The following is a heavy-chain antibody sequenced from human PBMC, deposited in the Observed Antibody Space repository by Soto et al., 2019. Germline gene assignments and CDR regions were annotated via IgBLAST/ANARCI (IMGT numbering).Heavy chain of an antibody. CDR3: AKDLDIVVVVAAPVSGFDP. CDR1: GFTFSSYA. D-gene: IGHD2-15*01. J-gene: IGHJ5*02. Sequence: GGSLRLSCAASGFTFSSYAMSWVRQAPGKGLEWVSAISGSGGSTYYADSVKGRFTISRDNSKNTLYLQMNSLRAEDTAVYYCAKDLDIVVVVAAPVSGFDPWGQGTLVTVSS. CDR2: ISGSGGST. V-gene: IGHV3-23*01.